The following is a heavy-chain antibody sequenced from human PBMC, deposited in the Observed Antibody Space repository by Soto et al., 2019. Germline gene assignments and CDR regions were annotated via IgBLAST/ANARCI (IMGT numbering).Heavy chain of an antibody. CDR1: GGSISSYY. CDR3: ARGALTTYFDY. J-gene: IGHJ4*02. CDR2: FYYSGST. V-gene: IGHV4-59*01. Sequence: SETLSLTCTVSGGSISSYYWSWIRPPPGKGLEWIGYFYYSGSTNYNPSLKSRVTISVDTSKNQFSLKVSSVTAADTAVYYCARGALTTYFDYWGQGTLVTVSS.